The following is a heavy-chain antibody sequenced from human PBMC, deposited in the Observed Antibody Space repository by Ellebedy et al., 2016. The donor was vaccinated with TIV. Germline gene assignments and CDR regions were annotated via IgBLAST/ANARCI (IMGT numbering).Heavy chain of an antibody. D-gene: IGHD3-10*01. J-gene: IGHJ2*01. CDR2: ISNDESGK. CDR1: GFAFSSFG. V-gene: IGHV3-30*03. Sequence: PGGSLRLSCAASGFAFSSFGMHWVRQAPGKGLEWVAVISNDESGKHYEDSVKGRFTISRDNAKNSLFLQMNSLRAEDTAVYYCARGGWGYWYFDLWGRGTLVTVSS. CDR3: ARGGWGYWYFDL.